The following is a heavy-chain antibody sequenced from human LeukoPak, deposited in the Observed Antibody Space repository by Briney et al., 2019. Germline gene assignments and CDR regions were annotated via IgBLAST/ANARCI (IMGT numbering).Heavy chain of an antibody. CDR3: ARDDSSWGTGYFDY. Sequence: GGSLRLSCVASGFTFSSYWMSWVRQAPGKGLEWVANIKQDGSDKYYVDSVKGRFTISRDNAKNSLYLQMNSLRAEDTAVYYCARDDSSWGTGYFDYWGQGTLVTVSS. CDR1: GFTFSSYW. D-gene: IGHD6-13*01. V-gene: IGHV3-7*01. J-gene: IGHJ4*02. CDR2: IKQDGSDK.